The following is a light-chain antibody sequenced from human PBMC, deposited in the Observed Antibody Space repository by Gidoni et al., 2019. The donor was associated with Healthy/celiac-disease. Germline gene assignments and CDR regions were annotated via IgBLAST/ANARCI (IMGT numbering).Light chain of an antibody. CDR1: QSVSSY. CDR2: DAS. Sequence: IVLTQSPATLSLSPGERATLSCRASQSVSSYLAWYQQKPCQDPRLLIYDASNRATGIPARFSGSGSGTDFTLTISSLEPEDFAVYYCQQRSNWPPWTFGQGTKVEIK. CDR3: QQRSNWPPWT. J-gene: IGKJ1*01. V-gene: IGKV3-11*01.